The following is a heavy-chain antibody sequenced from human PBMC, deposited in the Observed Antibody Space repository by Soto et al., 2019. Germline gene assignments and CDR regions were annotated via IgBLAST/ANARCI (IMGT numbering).Heavy chain of an antibody. Sequence: PGGSLRLSCAASGFAVSSKYMSWVRQPPGREPEWVALFNNVGSIYYSESVKGRFTISRDSSKNTLELQLNSLRAEDTAVYYCAKDTSSPPYYMDVGGKGTTVTVPS. D-gene: IGHD6-13*01. J-gene: IGHJ6*03. CDR3: AKDTSSPPYYMDV. CDR1: GFAVSSKY. V-gene: IGHV3-66*01. CDR2: FNNVGSI.